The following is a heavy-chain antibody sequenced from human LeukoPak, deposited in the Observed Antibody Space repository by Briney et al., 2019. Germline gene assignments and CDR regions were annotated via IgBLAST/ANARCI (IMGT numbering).Heavy chain of an antibody. D-gene: IGHD2-21*01. CDR2: ISYDGSNK. V-gene: IGHV3-30-3*01. Sequence: GGSLRLSCAASGFTFSSYAMHWVRQAPGKGLEWVAVISYDGSNKYYADSVKGRFTISRDNSKNTLYLQMNSLRAEDTAVYYCAKEQEEDCGGDCYPDAFDIWGQGTMVTVSS. J-gene: IGHJ3*02. CDR1: GFTFSSYA. CDR3: AKEQEEDCGGDCYPDAFDI.